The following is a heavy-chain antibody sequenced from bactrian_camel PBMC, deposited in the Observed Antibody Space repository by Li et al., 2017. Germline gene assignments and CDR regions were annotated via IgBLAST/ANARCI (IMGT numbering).Heavy chain of an antibody. J-gene: IGHJ4*01. CDR1: GNRNRRNC. CDR3: AVERFAPPARSLSPGEYAD. CDR2: MFRSGSAT. Sequence: HVQLVESGGGSVQAGGSLSLSCVASGNRNRRNCMGWFRQAPGKEREGVARMFRSGSATVYADSVKGRFTVAKDNAKNTLYLQMNSLKPEDTAMYYCAVERFAPPARSLSPGEYADWGQGTQVTVS. V-gene: IGHV3S6*01. D-gene: IGHD1*01.